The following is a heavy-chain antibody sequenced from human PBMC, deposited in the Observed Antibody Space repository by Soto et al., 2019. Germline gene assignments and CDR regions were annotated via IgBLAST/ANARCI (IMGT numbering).Heavy chain of an antibody. CDR1: GYTFTSYA. CDR2: INAGNGNT. Sequence: QVQLVQSGAEVKKPGASVKVSCKASGYTFTSYAMHWVRQAPGQRLEWMGWINAGNGNTKYSQKXXXXXXXXXXXXXXXXXXXXXXXXXXXXXVYYCARDFDYWGQGTLVTVSS. J-gene: IGHJ4*02. D-gene: IGHD3-10*01. V-gene: IGHV1-3*01. CDR3: ARDFDY.